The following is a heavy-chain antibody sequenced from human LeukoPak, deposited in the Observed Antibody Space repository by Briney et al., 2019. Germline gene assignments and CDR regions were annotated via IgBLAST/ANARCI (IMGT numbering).Heavy chain of an antibody. Sequence: GGSLRLSCAASGFTFSSYSMNWVRQAPGKGLEWVSYISSSSSTIYYADSVKGRFTISRDNAKNSLYLRMNSLRAEDTAVYYCARGPSIVVVTAAIDYWGQGTLVTVSS. V-gene: IGHV3-48*01. D-gene: IGHD2-21*02. CDR1: GFTFSSYS. J-gene: IGHJ4*02. CDR3: ARGPSIVVVTAAIDY. CDR2: ISSSSSTI.